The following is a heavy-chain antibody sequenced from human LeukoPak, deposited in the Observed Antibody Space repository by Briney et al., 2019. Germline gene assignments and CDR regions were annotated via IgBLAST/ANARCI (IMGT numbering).Heavy chain of an antibody. D-gene: IGHD1-14*01. CDR2: ISWNSGSI. J-gene: IGHJ4*02. CDR3: AKDLNGWVITGFDY. Sequence: GRSLRLSCAASGFTFDDYAMHWVRQAPGKGPEWVSGISWNSGSIGYADSMKGRFTISRDNAKNSLYLQMNSLRAEDTALYYCAKDLNGWVITGFDYWGQGTLVTVSS. CDR1: GFTFDDYA. V-gene: IGHV3-9*01.